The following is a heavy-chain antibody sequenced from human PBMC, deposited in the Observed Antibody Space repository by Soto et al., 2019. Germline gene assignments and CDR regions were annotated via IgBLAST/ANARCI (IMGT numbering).Heavy chain of an antibody. CDR1: GGSISSGGYY. CDR3: AREGRTGYTFGLDY. Sequence: QVQLQESGPGLVKPSQTLSLTCTVSGGSISSGGYYWSWIRQHPGKGLEWIGYIYYSGSTYYNPSLKSRGTISVDTSNNQCSLKLNSVTAADTAVYYCAREGRTGYTFGLDYWGQGTLVTVSS. CDR2: IYYSGST. D-gene: IGHD5-18*01. V-gene: IGHV4-31*03. J-gene: IGHJ4*02.